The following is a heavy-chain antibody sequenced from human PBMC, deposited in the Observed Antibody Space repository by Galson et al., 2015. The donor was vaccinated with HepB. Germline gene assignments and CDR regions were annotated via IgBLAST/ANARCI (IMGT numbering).Heavy chain of an antibody. CDR3: ARRLLYYYDSSGQYTFDY. V-gene: IGHV5-10-1*01. CDR2: IDPSDSYT. J-gene: IGHJ4*02. Sequence: QSGAEVKKPGESLRIFCTGSGYSFTSYWISWVRQIPGKGLEWMGRIDPSDSYTNYSPSFQGHVTISADKSISTAYLQWSSLKASDTAMYYCARRLLYYYDSSGQYTFDYWGQGTLVTVSS. D-gene: IGHD3-22*01. CDR1: GYSFTSYW.